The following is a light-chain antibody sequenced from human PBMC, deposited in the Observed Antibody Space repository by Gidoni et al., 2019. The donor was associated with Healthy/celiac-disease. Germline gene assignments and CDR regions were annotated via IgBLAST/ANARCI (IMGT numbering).Light chain of an antibody. CDR3: QQSYSTPIT. V-gene: IGKV1-39*01. CDR2: AAS. J-gene: IGKJ5*01. Sequence: DIQMTQPPSSRSASVGDRVTITCRASQSISSYLNWYQQKPGKAPKLLIYAASSLQSGVPSRFSGSGSGTDFTLTISSLQPEDFATCYCQQSYSTPITFGQGTRLEIK. CDR1: QSISSY.